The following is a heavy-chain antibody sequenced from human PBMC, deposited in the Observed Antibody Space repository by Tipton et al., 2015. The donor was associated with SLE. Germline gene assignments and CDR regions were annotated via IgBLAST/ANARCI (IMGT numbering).Heavy chain of an antibody. D-gene: IGHD3-10*01. CDR1: GFIFSEYS. CDR3: ASPPYYGSGSYRPYWYFDL. Sequence: SLRLSCAASGFIFSEYSMNWVRQAPGKGLEWVANIKQDGSEKYYVDSVKGRFTISRDNAKNSLYLQMNSRRAEDTAVYYCASPPYYGSGSYRPYWYFDLWGRGTLVTVSS. V-gene: IGHV3-7*01. J-gene: IGHJ2*01. CDR2: IKQDGSEK.